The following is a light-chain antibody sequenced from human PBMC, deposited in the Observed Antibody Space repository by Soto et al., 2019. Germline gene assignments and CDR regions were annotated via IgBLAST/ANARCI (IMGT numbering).Light chain of an antibody. J-gene: IGKJ3*01. V-gene: IGKV1-13*02. CDR2: DAS. Sequence: AIQLTQSPSSLSASVGDRVTITCRASQGISSALAWYQQKPGKAPKLLIYDASSLDSGVASRFSGSGSGTDFTLTISSLQPEDFATYYRQQFNSYLFTLGPATIVDIK. CDR1: QGISSA. CDR3: QQFNSYLFT.